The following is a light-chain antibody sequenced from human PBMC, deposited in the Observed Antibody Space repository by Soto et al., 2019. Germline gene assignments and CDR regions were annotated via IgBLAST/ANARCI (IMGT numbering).Light chain of an antibody. CDR3: LSFDGSLSAHV. Sequence: QSVLTQPPSVSGAPGQRVTISCAGSSSNIGAHYDVHWYQQLPGTAPKLLIFGNDIPPSGVPDRFSGSKSGSSASLAITGLQAEDEADYFCLSFDGSLSAHVFGTGTKLTVL. V-gene: IGLV1-40*01. J-gene: IGLJ1*01. CDR1: SSNIGAHYD. CDR2: GND.